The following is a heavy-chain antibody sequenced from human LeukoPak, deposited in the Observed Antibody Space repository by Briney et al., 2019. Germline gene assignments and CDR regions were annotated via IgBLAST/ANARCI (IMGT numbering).Heavy chain of an antibody. CDR1: GYTFTSYG. CDR3: ARGKYYYGSGSHHLDY. J-gene: IGHJ4*02. CDR2: ISAYNGNT. Sequence: GASVKVSCKASGYTFTSYGISWVRQAPGQGREWMGWISAYNGNTNYAQKLQGRVTMTTDTSTSTAYMELRSLRSDDTAVYYCARGKYYYGSGSHHLDYWGQGTLVTVSS. V-gene: IGHV1-18*01. D-gene: IGHD3-10*01.